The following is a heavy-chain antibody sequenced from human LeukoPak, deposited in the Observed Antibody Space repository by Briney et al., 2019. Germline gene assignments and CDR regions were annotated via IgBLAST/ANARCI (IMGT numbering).Heavy chain of an antibody. D-gene: IGHD2-2*02. CDR1: GGSISSYY. V-gene: IGHV4-59*08. J-gene: IGHJ4*02. Sequence: SETLSLTCTVSGGSISSYYWSWIRQPPGKGLEWIGYIYYSGNTNYNPSLNSRVTISLDTSKNQFSLMLGSLTAAGTAVYYCARRYTASPGERFDYWGPGILVTVSS. CDR3: ARRYTASPGERFDY. CDR2: IYYSGNT.